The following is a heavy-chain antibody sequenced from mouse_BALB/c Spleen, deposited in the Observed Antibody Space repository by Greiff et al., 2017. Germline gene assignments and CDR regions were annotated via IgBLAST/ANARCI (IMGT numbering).Heavy chain of an antibody. V-gene: IGHV1-5*01. Sequence: EVQLQQSGTVLARPGASVKMSCKASGYTFTSYWMHWVKQRPGQGLEWIGAIYPGNSDTSYNQKFKGKAKLTAVTSTSTAYMELSSLTNEDSAVYYCTRSTYYRYGDYAMDYWGQGTSVTVSS. D-gene: IGHD2-14*01. J-gene: IGHJ4*01. CDR2: IYPGNSDT. CDR1: GYTFTSYW. CDR3: TRSTYYRYGDYAMDY.